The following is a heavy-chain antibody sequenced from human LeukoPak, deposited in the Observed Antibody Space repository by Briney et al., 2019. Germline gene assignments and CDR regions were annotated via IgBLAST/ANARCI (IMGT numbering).Heavy chain of an antibody. CDR3: ASYGPRGFDY. V-gene: IGHV3-21*01. CDR2: ISSSSSYI. Sequence: GGSLRLSCAASGFTFSSYSMNWVRQAPGKGLEWVSSISSSSSYIYYADSVKRRFTISRDNAKNSLYLQMNSLRAEDTAVYYCASYGPRGFDYWGQGTLVTVSS. J-gene: IGHJ4*02. D-gene: IGHD3-10*01. CDR1: GFTFSSYS.